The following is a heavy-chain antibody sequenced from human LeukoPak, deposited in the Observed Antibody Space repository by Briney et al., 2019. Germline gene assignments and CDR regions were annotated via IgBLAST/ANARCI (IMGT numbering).Heavy chain of an antibody. D-gene: IGHD2-15*01. Sequence: GGSLRLSCAASGFTFSNARMSWVRQAPGKGLEWVANIKQDGSEKNYVDSVKGRFTISRDNAKNSLSLRMNSLSAEDTAVYYCATGYSSGWYFYFQHWGQGSLVSVSS. CDR2: IKQDGSEK. J-gene: IGHJ1*01. CDR3: ATGYSSGWYFYFQH. CDR1: GFTFSNAR. V-gene: IGHV3-7*01.